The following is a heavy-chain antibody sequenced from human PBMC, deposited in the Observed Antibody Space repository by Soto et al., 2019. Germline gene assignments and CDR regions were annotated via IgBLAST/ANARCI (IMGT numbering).Heavy chain of an antibody. CDR1: GFTFDDYA. CDR2: ISWNSGSI. D-gene: IGHD4-17*01. J-gene: IGHJ4*02. Sequence: GGSLRLSCAASGFTFDDYAMHWVRQAPGKGLEWVSGISWNSGSIGYADSVKGRFTISRDNAKNSLYLQMNSLRAEDTAVYYCAIRTTVTTRLGYWGQGTLVTVSS. V-gene: IGHV3-9*01. CDR3: AIRTTVTTRLGY.